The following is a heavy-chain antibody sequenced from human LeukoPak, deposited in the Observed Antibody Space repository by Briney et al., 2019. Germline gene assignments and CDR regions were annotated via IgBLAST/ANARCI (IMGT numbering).Heavy chain of an antibody. CDR3: ARESYYDSSAIDY. CDR2: IWYDGSNK. Sequence: GGSLRLSCAASGFTFSSYGMHWVRQAPGKGLEWVAVIWYDGSNKYYADSVKGRFTISRDNSKNTLYLQMNSLRAEDTAVYYCARESYYDSSAIDYWGRGTLVTVSS. V-gene: IGHV3-33*01. D-gene: IGHD3-22*01. CDR1: GFTFSSYG. J-gene: IGHJ4*02.